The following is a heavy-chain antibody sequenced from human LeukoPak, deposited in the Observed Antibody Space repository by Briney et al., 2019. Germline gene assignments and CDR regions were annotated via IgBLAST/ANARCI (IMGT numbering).Heavy chain of an antibody. CDR2: MNQGGGEI. CDR1: GFTFSSYW. V-gene: IGHV3-7*04. CDR3: ARTPGTTSLDY. D-gene: IGHD1-1*01. Sequence: PGGSLRLSCAASGFTFSSYWMSWVRQVPGKGLEWVANMNQGGGEIYSVESVKGRFTISRDNAKNSLFLQMNSLRAEDTAVYYCARTPGTTSLDYWGQGTLVTVSS. J-gene: IGHJ4*02.